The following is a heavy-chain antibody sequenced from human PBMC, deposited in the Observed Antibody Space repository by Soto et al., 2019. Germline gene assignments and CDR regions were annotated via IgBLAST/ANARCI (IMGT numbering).Heavy chain of an antibody. D-gene: IGHD3-3*01. CDR2: INAGNGNT. Sequence: ASVKVSCKASGYTFTSYAMHWVRQAPGQRLEWMGWINAGNGNTKYSQKFQGRVTITWDTSASTAYMELSSLRSEDTAVYYCARVLTITIFGVGDNWFDPWGQGTLVTVSS. CDR3: ARVLTITIFGVGDNWFDP. V-gene: IGHV1-3*01. J-gene: IGHJ5*02. CDR1: GYTFTSYA.